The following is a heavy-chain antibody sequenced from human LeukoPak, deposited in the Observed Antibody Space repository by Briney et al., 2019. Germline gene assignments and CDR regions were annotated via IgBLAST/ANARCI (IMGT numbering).Heavy chain of an antibody. Sequence: GGSLRLSCAASGFSFKNYDIHWVRQASGKGLEWVSAIGTAGDTYYPGSVKGRFTISRENAKNSLYLQMNSLRAGDTAVYYCARAQGTRYGDYYFDYWGQGTLVTVSS. V-gene: IGHV3-13*01. J-gene: IGHJ4*02. CDR1: GFSFKNYD. CDR3: ARAQGTRYGDYYFDY. CDR2: IGTAGDT. D-gene: IGHD4-17*01.